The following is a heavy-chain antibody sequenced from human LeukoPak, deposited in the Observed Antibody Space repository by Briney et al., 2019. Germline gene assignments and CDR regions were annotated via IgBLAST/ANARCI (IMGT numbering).Heavy chain of an antibody. J-gene: IGHJ4*02. CDR3: VRLRRNSDTTGFYYYYDF. Sequence: GGSLRLSCAASGYTFSSYSINWVRQAPGKGLEWVSSISVRSNYIYYADSVRGRFRISRDDARDSLYLQMNSLRAEDTAVYYCVRLRRNSDTTGFYYYYDFWGQGTLVTVSA. CDR1: GYTFSSYS. CDR2: ISVRSNYI. V-gene: IGHV3-21*01. D-gene: IGHD3-22*01.